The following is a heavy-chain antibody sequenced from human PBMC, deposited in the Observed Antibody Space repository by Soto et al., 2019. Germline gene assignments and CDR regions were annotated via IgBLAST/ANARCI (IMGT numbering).Heavy chain of an antibody. D-gene: IGHD1-26*01. CDR1: GYSFTSYW. CDR3: ARLGGRATTGTGGMYV. J-gene: IGHJ6*02. V-gene: IGHV5-51*01. Sequence: GESLKISCKGSGYSFTSYWIGWVRQMPGKGLEWMGIIYPGDSDTRYSPSFQGQVTIAAGKSISTAYLQWSSLKASDTAMYYCARLGGRATTGTGGMYVWGQGTTVTVSS. CDR2: IYPGDSDT.